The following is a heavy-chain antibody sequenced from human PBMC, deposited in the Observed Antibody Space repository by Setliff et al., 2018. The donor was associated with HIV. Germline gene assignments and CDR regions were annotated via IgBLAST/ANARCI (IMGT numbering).Heavy chain of an antibody. CDR3: ARGIESFWGGYVR. Sequence: PSETLSLTCAVSGGSISSHYWSWIRLPPGKGLEWIGTIYYNGNTNYNPSLKSRVAISVDTSKNLFSLKLTSVTPADTAVYYCARGIESFWGGYVRWGQGTLVTVSS. CDR1: GGSISSHY. CDR2: IYYNGNT. V-gene: IGHV4-59*11. D-gene: IGHD3-3*01. J-gene: IGHJ4*02.